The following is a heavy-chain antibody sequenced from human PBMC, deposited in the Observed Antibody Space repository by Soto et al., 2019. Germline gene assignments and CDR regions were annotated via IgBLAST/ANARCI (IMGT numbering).Heavy chain of an antibody. CDR3: ASDREVRGVMNYYGMDV. CDR2: ISGSGGST. CDR1: GFPFCSYA. J-gene: IGHJ6*02. D-gene: IGHD3-10*01. V-gene: IGHV3-23*01. Sequence: PGGSLRLSCAASGFPFCSYAMSWVRQAPGKGLEWVSAISGSGGSTYYADSVKGRFTISRHNSKNTLYLQMNSLRAEDTAVYYCASDREVRGVMNYYGMDVWGQGTTVTVSS.